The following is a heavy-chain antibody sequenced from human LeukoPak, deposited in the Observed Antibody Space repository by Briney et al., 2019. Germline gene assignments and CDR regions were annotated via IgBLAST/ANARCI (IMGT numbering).Heavy chain of an antibody. V-gene: IGHV4-59*01. CDR1: GGSISSYY. J-gene: IGHJ3*02. CDR2: IYYSGST. Sequence: PSETLSLTCTVSGGSISSYYWSWIRQPPGKGLEWIGYIYYSGSTNYNPSLKSRVTISVDTSKNQFSLKLSSVTAADTAVYYCARGGPYGHDAFDIWGQGTMVTVSS. D-gene: IGHD4-17*01. CDR3: ARGGPYGHDAFDI.